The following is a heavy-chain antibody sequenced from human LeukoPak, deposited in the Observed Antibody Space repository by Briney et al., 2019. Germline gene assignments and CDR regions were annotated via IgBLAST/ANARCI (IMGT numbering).Heavy chain of an antibody. CDR3: ARRSDSSGLDY. D-gene: IGHD6-19*01. Sequence: PETLSLTCAVSGYSISSGYYWGWIRQPPGKGLEWIGSIYHSGSTYYNPSLKSRVTISVDTSKNQFSLKLSSVTAADTAVYYCARRSDSSGLDYWGQGTLVTVSS. CDR2: IYHSGST. CDR1: GYSISSGYY. V-gene: IGHV4-38-2*01. J-gene: IGHJ4*02.